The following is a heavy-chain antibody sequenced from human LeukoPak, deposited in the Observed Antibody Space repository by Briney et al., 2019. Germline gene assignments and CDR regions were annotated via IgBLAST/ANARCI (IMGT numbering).Heavy chain of an antibody. J-gene: IGHJ4*02. CDR1: EFTFDDYG. CDR3: AKAQTVLRQAKFDY. D-gene: IGHD1-1*01. CDR2: INWNGGST. Sequence: GGSLRLSCAASEFTFDDYGMSWVRQAPGKGLEWVSGINWNGGSTGYADSVKGRFTISRDNAKNSLYLQMNSLRAEDTALYYCAKAQTVLRQAKFDYWDQGTLVTVSS. V-gene: IGHV3-20*04.